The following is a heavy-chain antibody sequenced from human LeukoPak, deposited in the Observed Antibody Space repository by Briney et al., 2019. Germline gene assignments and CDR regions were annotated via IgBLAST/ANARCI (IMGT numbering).Heavy chain of an antibody. J-gene: IGHJ3*02. CDR1: GYTFTGYY. CDR2: INPNSGGT. Sequence: ASVKVSCKASGYTFTGYYMHWVRHAPGQGLEWMGWINPNSGGTNYAQKFQGRVTMTRDTSISTAYMELSRLRSDDTAVYYCARVYDDYYDSSGYAFDIWGQGTMVTVSS. CDR3: ARVYDDYYDSSGYAFDI. V-gene: IGHV1-2*02. D-gene: IGHD3-22*01.